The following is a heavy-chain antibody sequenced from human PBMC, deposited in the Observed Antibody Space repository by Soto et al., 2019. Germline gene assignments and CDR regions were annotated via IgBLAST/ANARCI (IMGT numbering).Heavy chain of an antibody. V-gene: IGHV3-66*01. CDR3: ARDDVLCDGGRCYRIPLDV. D-gene: IGHD2-15*01. J-gene: IGHJ6*04. CDR1: GFTVSSKY. Sequence: GGSLRLSCAASGFTVSSKYMTWVRQAPGKGLEWVSLIQSGGTTYYADSVKGRFTISRDTSENTLHLQMDSLRVEDTAVYYCARDDVLCDGGRCYRIPLDVWGKGTKVTVSS. CDR2: IQSGGTT.